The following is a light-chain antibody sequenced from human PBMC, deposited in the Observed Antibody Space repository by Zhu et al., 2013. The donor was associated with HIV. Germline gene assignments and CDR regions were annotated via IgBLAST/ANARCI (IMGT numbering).Light chain of an antibody. V-gene: IGLV2-23*02. Sequence: QSALTQPASVSGSPGQSIAISCTGTTSDVGGYDLVAWYQHHPGKAPKLLIYDVTKRPTGISDRFSGSKSGNTASLTISGLQSDDEADYFCCSYAGSVTVVFGGGTKLTVL. CDR3: CSYAGSVTVV. J-gene: IGLJ3*02. CDR1: TSDVGGYDL. CDR2: DVT.